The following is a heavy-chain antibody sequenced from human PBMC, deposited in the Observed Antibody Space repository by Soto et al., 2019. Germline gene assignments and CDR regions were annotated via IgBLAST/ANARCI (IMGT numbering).Heavy chain of an antibody. J-gene: IGHJ4*02. CDR2: IIPILGIA. V-gene: IGHV1-69*08. D-gene: IGHD5-12*01. CDR3: ARDRGDGYNWN. CDR1: GGTFSTYS. Sequence: QVQLVQSGAEVKKPGSSVKVSCKASGGTFSTYSISWVRQAPGQGIEWMGRIIPILGIANHAEKFQGRVTSTADKSTSIAYMELSSLRSEDTAVYSCARDRGDGYNWNWGQGTLVTVSS.